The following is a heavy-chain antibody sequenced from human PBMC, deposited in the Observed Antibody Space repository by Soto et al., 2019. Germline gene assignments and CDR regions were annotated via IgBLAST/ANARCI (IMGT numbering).Heavy chain of an antibody. CDR2: TSYDGNNK. Sequence: QLQLVESGGGVVQPGTSLRLSCAASGFRCKSFVMHWVRQAPGKGLDWVAFTSYDGNNKDYGDSVKGRFTVSRDNSQNTLHLQMDFLRPEDTALYYCARWGTTGGFDLWGQGTLVSVSS. CDR1: GFRCKSFV. CDR3: ARWGTTGGFDL. J-gene: IGHJ4*02. V-gene: IGHV3-30*19. D-gene: IGHD3-16*01.